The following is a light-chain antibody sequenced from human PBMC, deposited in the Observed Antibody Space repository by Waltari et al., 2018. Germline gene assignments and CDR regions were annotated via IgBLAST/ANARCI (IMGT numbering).Light chain of an antibody. J-gene: IGKJ4*01. CDR1: QSISSY. CDR3: QQRVSWPPLT. CDR2: DAS. Sequence: TQSPATLSLSPGERATLSCRASQSISSYLAWYQQKPGQAPRLLIYDASNRATGIPVRFSGSGSGTDFTLTISSLEPEDFAVYYCQQRVSWPPLTFGGGTKVEIK. V-gene: IGKV3-11*01.